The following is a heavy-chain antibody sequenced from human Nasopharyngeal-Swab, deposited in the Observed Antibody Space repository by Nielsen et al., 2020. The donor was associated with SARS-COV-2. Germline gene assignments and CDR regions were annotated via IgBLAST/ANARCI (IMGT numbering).Heavy chain of an antibody. CDR3: ARCMTGTTGGWFDP. CDR2: INHSGST. Sequence: WIRKPPGKGLAWIGEINHSGSTNYNPSLKSRVTISVDTSKNQFSLKLSSVTAADTAVYYCARCMTGTTGGWFDPWGQGTLVTVSS. D-gene: IGHD1-7*01. V-gene: IGHV4-34*01. J-gene: IGHJ5*02.